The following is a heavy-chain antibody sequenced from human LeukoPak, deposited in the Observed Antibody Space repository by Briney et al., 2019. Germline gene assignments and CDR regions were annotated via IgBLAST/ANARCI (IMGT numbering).Heavy chain of an antibody. Sequence: PGGSLRLSFAASGWIFSRYAMSWVRQAPAKGLEGVAAISCSGGSTYYVDSVKGRFTISRDNSKNPLNLQMNSLRAEDTAVYYCAKGASGTTGTTGAFDIWGQGTMVTVSS. CDR3: AKGASGTTGTTGAFDI. D-gene: IGHD1-1*01. V-gene: IGHV3-23*01. CDR1: GWIFSRYA. CDR2: ISCSGGST. J-gene: IGHJ3*02.